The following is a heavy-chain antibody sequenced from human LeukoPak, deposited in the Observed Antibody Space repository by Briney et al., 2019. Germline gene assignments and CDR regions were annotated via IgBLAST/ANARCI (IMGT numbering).Heavy chain of an antibody. CDR2: IGTHDGET. CDR3: VRDRGYGTDTFDY. D-gene: IGHD2-2*03. Sequence: ASVKVSCKASGYTFTAYGISWVRQAPGQGLEWMAWIGTHDGETSYAQSLQGRVTVTADTSTKTTYMELRSLRSDDTAFYYCVRDRGYGTDTFDYWGQGTLVTVSS. CDR1: GYTFTAYG. V-gene: IGHV1-18*04. J-gene: IGHJ4*02.